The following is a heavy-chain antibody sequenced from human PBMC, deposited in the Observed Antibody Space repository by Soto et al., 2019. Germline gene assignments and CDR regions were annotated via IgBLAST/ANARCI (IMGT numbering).Heavy chain of an antibody. CDR1: GFRFSDHY. J-gene: IGHJ4*02. V-gene: IGHV3-11*01. CDR2: ISGGGTTT. Sequence: QVQLVESGGGLVEPGGSLRLSCAASGFRFSDHYMTWIRQAPGKGLEWVSKISGGGTTTHYADSVKGRFTVSRDNAKSSLYRQMNSLRAEDTPGYYCADDPYYYGPSFGGQGTLVTVSA. D-gene: IGHD3-10*01. CDR3: ADDPYYYGPSF.